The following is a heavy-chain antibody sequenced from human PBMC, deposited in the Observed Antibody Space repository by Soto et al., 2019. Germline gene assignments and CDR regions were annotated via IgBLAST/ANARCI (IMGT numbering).Heavy chain of an antibody. D-gene: IGHD3-9*01. V-gene: IGHV4-34*01. CDR3: ARVGFRYFDWLLSFDY. CDR2: INDSGST. J-gene: IGHJ4*02. Sequence: SETLSLTCAVYGGSFSGYYWTWIRQPPGKGLEWIGEINDSGSTNYNPSLKSRVTISVDTSKSQFSLKLSSVTAADTAVYYCARVGFRYFDWLLSFDYWGEGILVTVSS. CDR1: GGSFSGYY.